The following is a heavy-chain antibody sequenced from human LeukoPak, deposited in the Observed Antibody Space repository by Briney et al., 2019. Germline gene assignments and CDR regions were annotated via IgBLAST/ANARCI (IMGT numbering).Heavy chain of an antibody. Sequence: GGSLRLSCAPSGFTFSSYEMNWVRRAPGKGLEWVSYISSSGSTIYYADSVKGRFTISRDNAKNSLYLQMNSLRAEDTAVYYCARDLTAEYGSGSYSLFDYWGQGTLVTVSS. CDR2: ISSSGSTI. CDR1: GFTFSSYE. J-gene: IGHJ4*02. V-gene: IGHV3-48*03. CDR3: ARDLTAEYGSGSYSLFDY. D-gene: IGHD3-10*01.